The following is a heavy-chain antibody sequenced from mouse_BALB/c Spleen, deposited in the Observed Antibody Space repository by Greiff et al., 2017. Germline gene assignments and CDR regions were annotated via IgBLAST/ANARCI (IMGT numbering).Heavy chain of an antibody. J-gene: IGHJ4*01. CDR3: YYSGFGYAMDY. V-gene: IGHV14-3*02. Sequence: VQRQQSGAERVKPGASGKWSGTASGFNIKDTYMHWVKQRPEQGLEWIGRIDPANGNTKYDPKFQGKATITADTSSNTAYLQLSSLTSEDTAVYYCYYSGFGYAMDYWGPGTSLPVSS. CDR2: IDPANGNT. CDR1: GFNIKDTY. D-gene: IGHD1-2*01.